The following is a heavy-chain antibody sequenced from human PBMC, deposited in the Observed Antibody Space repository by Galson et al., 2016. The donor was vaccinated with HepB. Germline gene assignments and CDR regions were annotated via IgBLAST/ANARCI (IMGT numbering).Heavy chain of an antibody. CDR2: INHSGST. J-gene: IGHJ6*02. Sequence: SETLSLTCAVYGGSFSGYFGIWIRQPPGKGLEWIGEINHSGSTNYNPSLKSRGTISIDTSKNQFYMNLRSLTAADTAVYYCARGPTITMVRGVSLYYYGMDDWGQGTTVIVSS. CDR3: ARGPTITMVRGVSLYYYGMDD. CDR1: GGSFSGYF. D-gene: IGHD3-10*01. V-gene: IGHV4-34*01.